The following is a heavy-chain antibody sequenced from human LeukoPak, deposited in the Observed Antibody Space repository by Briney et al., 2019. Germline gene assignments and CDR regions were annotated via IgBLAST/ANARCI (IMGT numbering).Heavy chain of an antibody. CDR3: AGTEYQLLPI. CDR2: ISSSGSTI. D-gene: IGHD2-2*01. J-gene: IGHJ3*02. Sequence: RTGGSLRLTCAASGFTFSDYYMSWIRQAPGKGLEWVSYISSSGSTIYYADSVKGRFTISRDNAKNSLYLQMNSLRAEDTAVYYCAGTEYQLLPIWGQGTMVTVSS. V-gene: IGHV3-11*01. CDR1: GFTFSDYY.